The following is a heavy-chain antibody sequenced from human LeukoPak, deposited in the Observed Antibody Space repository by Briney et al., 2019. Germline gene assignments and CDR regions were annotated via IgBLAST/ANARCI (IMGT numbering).Heavy chain of an antibody. D-gene: IGHD3-22*01. J-gene: IGHJ4*02. CDR1: RYTFTGYY. CDR3: ASFYYDSSGYSSEVDFDY. V-gene: IGHV1-2*02. CDR2: INPNSGGT. Sequence: ASVKVSCKASRYTFTGYYMHWVRQAPGQGLEWMGWINPNSGGTNYAQKFQGRVTMTRDTSISTAYMELSRLRSDDTAVYYCASFYYDSSGYSSEVDFDYWGQGTLVTVSS.